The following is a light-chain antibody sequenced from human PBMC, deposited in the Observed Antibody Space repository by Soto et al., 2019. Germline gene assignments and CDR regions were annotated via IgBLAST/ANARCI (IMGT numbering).Light chain of an antibody. Sequence: DIQMTQSPSTLSGSVGDRFTITCRASQTISSWLAWYQQKPGKAPKLLIYDASNLETGVPSRFSGSGSGTDFTFTISSLQPEGIATYYCQQYDNLPWTFGQGTKVDI. V-gene: IGKV1-33*01. CDR3: QQYDNLPWT. CDR1: QTISSW. J-gene: IGKJ1*01. CDR2: DAS.